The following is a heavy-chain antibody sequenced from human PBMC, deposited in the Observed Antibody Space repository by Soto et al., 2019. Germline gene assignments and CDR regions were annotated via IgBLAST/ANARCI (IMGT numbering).Heavy chain of an antibody. Sequence: GGSLRLSCAASGFTFSNAWMNWVRQAPGKGLEWVGRIKSKTDGGTTDYAAPVKGRFTISRDDSKNTLYLQMNSLKTEDTAVYYCTTGQGYSYGYFEGVFDYWGQGTLVTVSS. CDR1: GFTFSNAW. V-gene: IGHV3-15*07. CDR3: TTGQGYSYGYFEGVFDY. D-gene: IGHD5-18*01. J-gene: IGHJ4*02. CDR2: IKSKTDGGTT.